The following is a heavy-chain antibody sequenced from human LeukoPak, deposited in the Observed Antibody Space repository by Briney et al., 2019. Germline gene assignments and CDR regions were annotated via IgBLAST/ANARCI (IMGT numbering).Heavy chain of an antibody. CDR2: ISYDGSNK. V-gene: IGHV3-30*04. Sequence: GGSLRLSCAASGFTFSSYAMHWVRQAPGKGLEWVAVISYDGSNKYYADSVKGRFTISRDNPKNTLYLQMNSLRAEDTAVYYCAVDPQFDPWGQGTLVTVSS. CDR3: AVDPQFDP. CDR1: GFTFSSYA. J-gene: IGHJ5*02.